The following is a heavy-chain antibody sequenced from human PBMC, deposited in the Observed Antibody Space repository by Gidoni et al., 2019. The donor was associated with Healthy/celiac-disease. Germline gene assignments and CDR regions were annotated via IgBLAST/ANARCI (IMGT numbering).Heavy chain of an antibody. D-gene: IGHD6-19*01. J-gene: IGHJ6*02. CDR1: GGSISSGSYY. CDR3: ARDWGYSSGWDLGYYGMDV. V-gene: IGHV4-61*02. CDR2: IYTSGST. Sequence: QVQLQESGPGLVKPSQTLSLTCTVSGGSISSGSYYWSWIRQPAGKGLEWIGRIYTSGSTNYNPSLKSRVTMSVDTSKNQFSLKLSSVTAADTAVYYCARDWGYSSGWDLGYYGMDVWGQGTTVTVSS.